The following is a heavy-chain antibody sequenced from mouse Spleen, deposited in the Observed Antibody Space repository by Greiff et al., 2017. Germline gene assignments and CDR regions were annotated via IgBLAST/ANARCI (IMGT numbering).Heavy chain of an antibody. J-gene: IGHJ2*01. V-gene: IGHV1-61*01. Sequence: QVQLQQPGAEPVRPGSSVKLSCKASGYTFTSYWMDWVKQRPGQGLEWIGNIYPSDSETHYNQKFKDKATLTVDKSSSTAYMQLSSLTSEDSAVYYCARDLGTVVDYWGQGTTLTVSS. CDR2: IYPSDSET. CDR1: GYTFTSYW. CDR3: ARDLGTVVDY. D-gene: IGHD1-1*01.